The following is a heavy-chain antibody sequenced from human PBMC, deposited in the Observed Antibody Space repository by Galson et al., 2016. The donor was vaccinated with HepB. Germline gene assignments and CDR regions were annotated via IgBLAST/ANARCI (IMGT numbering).Heavy chain of an antibody. CDR2: FFSGGRT. Sequence: SETLSLTCTLSGGSVGSGGVYWGWIRQPPGKGLDYVGNFFSGGRTSYNPSLESRVSIAVDTSKNQFSLKLTSGTAADSGVYYCGTSTGTTEYWGQGTLVTVSS. D-gene: IGHD1-1*01. CDR3: GTSTGTTEY. CDR1: GGSVGSGGVY. J-gene: IGHJ4*02. V-gene: IGHV4-39*01.